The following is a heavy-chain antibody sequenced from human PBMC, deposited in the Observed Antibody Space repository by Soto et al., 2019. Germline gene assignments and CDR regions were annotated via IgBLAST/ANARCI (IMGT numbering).Heavy chain of an antibody. CDR2: ISSSSSYI. CDR1: GFTFSSYS. Sequence: GGSLSLSCAASGFTFSSYSMNWVRQAPGKGLEWVSSISSSSSYIYYADSVKGRFTISRDNAKNSLYLQMNSLRAEDTAVYYCARAPRLGYSGYDSDYWGQGTLVTVSS. D-gene: IGHD5-12*01. CDR3: ARAPRLGYSGYDSDY. J-gene: IGHJ4*02. V-gene: IGHV3-21*01.